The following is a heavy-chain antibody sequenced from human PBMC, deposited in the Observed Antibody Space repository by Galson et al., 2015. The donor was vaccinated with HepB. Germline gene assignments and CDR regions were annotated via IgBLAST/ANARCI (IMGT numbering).Heavy chain of an antibody. Sequence: SLRLSCAASGFTFSSYGMSWVRQAPRKGLEWVSGIGGSGGSTYYADSVKGRFTISRDNSKNTLYLQMDSLRVEDTAVYYCAKRCGQSIAAAGRYYFDHWGQGTLVTVSS. D-gene: IGHD6-13*01. CDR2: IGGSGGST. V-gene: IGHV3-23*01. CDR1: GFTFSSYG. J-gene: IGHJ4*02. CDR3: AKRCGQSIAAAGRYYFDH.